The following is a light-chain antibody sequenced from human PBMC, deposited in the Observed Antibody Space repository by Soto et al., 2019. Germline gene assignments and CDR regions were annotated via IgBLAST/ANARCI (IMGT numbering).Light chain of an antibody. J-gene: IGLJ1*01. Sequence: QSVLTQPASVSGSPGQSITISCTGSSSDVEANKLVSWYQQHPGTAPRLVIYEDIRRPSGISNRFSGSKSGNTASLTISGLQAEDEADYYCCSYTSTGTLYVFGTGTKLTVL. CDR2: EDI. V-gene: IGLV2-14*02. CDR3: CSYTSTGTLYV. CDR1: SSDVEANKL.